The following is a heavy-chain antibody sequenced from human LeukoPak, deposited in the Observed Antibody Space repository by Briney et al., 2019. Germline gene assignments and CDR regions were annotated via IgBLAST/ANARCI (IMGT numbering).Heavy chain of an antibody. CDR1: GYTFTSCD. V-gene: IGHV1-8*01. Sequence: ASVKVSCKASGYTFTSCDINWVRQVTGQGLEWMGWMNPNSGNTGYGQSFQGRITMTRDISIGTAYMELSNLTSEDTAIYHCTRGSSGRRDNWGQGTLVTVSA. CDR2: MNPNSGNT. J-gene: IGHJ4*02. CDR3: TRGSSGRRDN. D-gene: IGHD6-19*01.